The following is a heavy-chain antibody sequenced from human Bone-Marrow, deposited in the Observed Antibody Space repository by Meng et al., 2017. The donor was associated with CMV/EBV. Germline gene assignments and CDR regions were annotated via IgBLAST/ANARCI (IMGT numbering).Heavy chain of an antibody. CDR3: AKHENSTYYDFWSGYYSDYYYYGMDV. Sequence: GESPKISCAASGFPFRTYSMNWVRQAPGKGLEWVSSISSSSTYKHYADSVEGRFTISRDNAKKLLFLQMNSLRAEDTAVYYCAKHENSTYYDFWSGYYSDYYYYGMDVWGQGSTVTVSS. CDR2: ISSSSTYK. V-gene: IGHV3-21*04. CDR1: GFPFRTYS. J-gene: IGHJ6*02. D-gene: IGHD3-3*01.